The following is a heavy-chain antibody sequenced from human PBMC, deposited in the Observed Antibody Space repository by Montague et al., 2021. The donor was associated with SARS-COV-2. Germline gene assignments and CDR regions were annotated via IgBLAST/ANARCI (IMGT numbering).Heavy chain of an antibody. J-gene: IGHJ6*02. Sequence: SETLSLTCAVYGGSFSGNYWSWIRQPPGKGLEWIGEINHYGSTNYNPSLKSRVTMSVDTSKNQFSLKLSSVTAADTAVYYCARGLPVTTLFYYSGMDVWGQGTTVTVSS. CDR2: INHYGST. V-gene: IGHV4-34*01. CDR1: GGSFSGNY. D-gene: IGHD4-11*01. CDR3: ARGLPVTTLFYYSGMDV.